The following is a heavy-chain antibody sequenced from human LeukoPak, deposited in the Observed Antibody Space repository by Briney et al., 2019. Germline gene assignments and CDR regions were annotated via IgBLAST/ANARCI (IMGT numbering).Heavy chain of an antibody. V-gene: IGHV1-18*01. J-gene: IGHJ4*02. D-gene: IGHD2-15*01. CDR1: GYTFTSYG. CDR2: ISTYNGHT. Sequence: GASVKVSCKASGYTFTSYGISWVRQAPGQGLEWMGWISTYNGHTNYARKVQGRVTMTTDTSTSTAYMELRSLRSDDTAVYYCAREGGRYCSGGSCYSSNGWYGGLNYWGQGILVTVSS. CDR3: AREGGRYCSGGSCYSSNGWYGGLNY.